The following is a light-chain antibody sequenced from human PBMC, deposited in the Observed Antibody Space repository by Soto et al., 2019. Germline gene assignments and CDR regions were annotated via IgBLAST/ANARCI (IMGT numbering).Light chain of an antibody. J-gene: IGKJ1*01. CDR3: QRWGT. CDR2: DAS. Sequence: DIQMTQSPSTLSASVGDRVTITCRASQSISTWLAWYQQKPGKAPKLLISDASSLESGVPSRVSGSASGTEFTLTLCRLLPDYFGSYYCQRWGTFGLGTKVEIK. V-gene: IGKV1-5*01. CDR1: QSISTW.